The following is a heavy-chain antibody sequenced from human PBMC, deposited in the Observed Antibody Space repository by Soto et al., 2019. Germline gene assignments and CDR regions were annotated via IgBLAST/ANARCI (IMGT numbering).Heavy chain of an antibody. CDR2: IYYSGST. CDR3: ARGRWRQPFDY. Sequence: QVQLQESGPGLVKPSETLSLTCTVSGCSISSYYWSWIRQPPGKGLEWIGYIYYSGSTNYNPSLKSRVTISVDTAKNQFSLKRSSVPAADTAVYYCARGRWRQPFDYWGQGTLVTVSS. V-gene: IGHV4-59*01. CDR1: GCSISSYY. J-gene: IGHJ4*02. D-gene: IGHD1-1*01.